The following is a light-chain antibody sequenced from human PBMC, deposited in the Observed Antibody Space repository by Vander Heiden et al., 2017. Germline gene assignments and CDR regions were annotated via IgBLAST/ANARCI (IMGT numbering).Light chain of an antibody. Sequence: SYELPQPPSVSVSPGQTASITCSGNKLGDKYACWYQQKPGQSPVVVIYQDNKRPSGIPERFSGSNSGNTATLTISGTQAMDEADYYCQAWDSSTAVVFGGGTKLTVL. CDR2: QDN. CDR3: QAWDSSTAVV. CDR1: KLGDKY. J-gene: IGLJ2*01. V-gene: IGLV3-1*01.